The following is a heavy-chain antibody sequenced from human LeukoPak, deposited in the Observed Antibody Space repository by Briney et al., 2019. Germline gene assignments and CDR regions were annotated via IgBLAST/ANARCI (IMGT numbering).Heavy chain of an antibody. CDR1: GFSFSSYS. D-gene: IGHD4-17*01. CDR3: ARVHDYGDYVVY. CDR2: ISYSSNYI. Sequence: GGSLRLSCAASGFSFSSYSMNWVRQAPGRGLEWVSSISYSSNYIYYADSVKGRFTISRDNARKSLFLQMNSLRAEDTAVYYCARVHDYGDYVVYWGQGTLVTVSS. V-gene: IGHV3-21*01. J-gene: IGHJ4*02.